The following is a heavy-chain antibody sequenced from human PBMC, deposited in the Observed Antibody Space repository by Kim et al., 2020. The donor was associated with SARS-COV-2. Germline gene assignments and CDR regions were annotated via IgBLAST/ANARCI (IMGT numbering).Heavy chain of an antibody. V-gene: IGHV3-23*01. J-gene: IGHJ4*01. CDR2: ISGSGGST. Sequence: GGSLRLSCAASGFTFSSYAMSWVRQAPGKGLEWVSAISGSGGSTYYADSVKGRFTISRDNSKNTLYLQMNSLRAEDTAVYYCAKEQIDPFTFGGVRFPLGYWGQGTLVTVSS. CDR1: GFTFSSYA. D-gene: IGHD3-16*01. CDR3: AKEQIDPFTFGGVRFPLGY.